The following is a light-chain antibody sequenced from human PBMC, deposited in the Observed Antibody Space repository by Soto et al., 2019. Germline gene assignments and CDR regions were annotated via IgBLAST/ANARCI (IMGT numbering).Light chain of an antibody. CDR3: QQYGSSPRT. J-gene: IGKJ5*01. CDR2: GAS. V-gene: IGKV3-20*01. Sequence: RGTLSLSPGEIPTLSCRTSQSVSSSFLAWYQQKVGQAPRLLIYGASSRATGIPDRFSGSGSGTDFTLTISRLEPEDFAVYYCQQYGSSPRTFGQGTRLEIK. CDR1: QSVSSSF.